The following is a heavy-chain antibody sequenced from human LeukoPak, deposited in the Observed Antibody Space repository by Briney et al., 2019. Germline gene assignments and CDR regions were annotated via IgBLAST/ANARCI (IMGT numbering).Heavy chain of an antibody. CDR1: GYTFTSYD. CDR2: MNPNSGNT. V-gene: IGHV1-8*01. D-gene: IGHD2-2*01. J-gene: IGHJ3*02. Sequence: ASVKVSCKASGYTFTSYDINWVRQVTGQGLEWMGWMNPNSGNTGYAQKFQGRVTMTRNTSISTAYMELSSLRSEDTAVYYCARLLGYCSSTSCYGAFDIWGQGTMVTVSS. CDR3: ARLLGYCSSTSCYGAFDI.